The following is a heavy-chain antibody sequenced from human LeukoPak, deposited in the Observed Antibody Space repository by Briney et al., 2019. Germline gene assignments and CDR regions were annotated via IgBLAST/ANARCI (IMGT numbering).Heavy chain of an antibody. D-gene: IGHD1-26*01. Sequence: PSETLSLTCTVSGGSVSSGSYYWSWIRQPPGKGLEWIGYIYYSGSTNYNPSLKSRVTISVDTSKNQFSLKLSSVTAADTAVYYCARESVIVGATTIDYWGQGTLATVSS. V-gene: IGHV4-61*01. CDR3: ARESVIVGATTIDY. CDR2: IYYSGST. CDR1: GGSVSSGSYY. J-gene: IGHJ4*02.